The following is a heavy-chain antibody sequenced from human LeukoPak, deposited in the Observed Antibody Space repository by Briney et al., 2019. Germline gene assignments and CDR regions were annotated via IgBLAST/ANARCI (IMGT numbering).Heavy chain of an antibody. D-gene: IGHD6-13*01. CDR1: GGSISSYY. V-gene: IGHV4-39*02. Sequence: SETLSLTCTVSGGSISSYYWGWIRQPPGKGLEWIGSIYYSGSTYYNPSLKSRVTISVDTSKNQFSLKLSSVTAADTAVYYCARDYMAGGIAAAGPPLDYWGQGTLVTVSS. CDR2: IYYSGST. CDR3: ARDYMAGGIAAAGPPLDY. J-gene: IGHJ4*02.